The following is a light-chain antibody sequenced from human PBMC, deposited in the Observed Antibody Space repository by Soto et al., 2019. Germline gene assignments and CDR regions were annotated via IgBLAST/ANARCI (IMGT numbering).Light chain of an antibody. CDR1: QGITTF. CDR3: LQHNSYPYT. V-gene: IGKV1-17*03. Sequence: DIQMTQSPSAVSASVGDTVTVTCRASQGITTFLAWFRQRPGKVPERLIYGASSLQSGVPSRFRGRGSGTEFTLTISSLQPEDFGTYYCLQHNSYPYTFGPGTKLEIK. J-gene: IGKJ2*01. CDR2: GAS.